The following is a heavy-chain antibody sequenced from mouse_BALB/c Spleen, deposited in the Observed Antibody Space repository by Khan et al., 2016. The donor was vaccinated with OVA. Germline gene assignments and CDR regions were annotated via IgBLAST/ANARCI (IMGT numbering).Heavy chain of an antibody. V-gene: IGHV1S136*01. CDR2: IYPYNDDT. J-gene: IGHJ2*01. CDR1: GYTFTSYV. Sequence: EVQLQESGPELVKPGASVKMSCKASGYTFTSYVMHWVRQKPGQGLEWIGYIYPYNDDTKYNEQFKGKATLTSDQSSRTAYMELSSLTSEDAAIYYCARNYRYDMSFDYWGQGTTLTVSS. CDR3: ARNYRYDMSFDY. D-gene: IGHD2-14*01.